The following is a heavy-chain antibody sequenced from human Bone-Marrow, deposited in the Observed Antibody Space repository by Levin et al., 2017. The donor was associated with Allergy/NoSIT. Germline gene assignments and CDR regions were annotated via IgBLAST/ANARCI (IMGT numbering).Heavy chain of an antibody. V-gene: IGHV3-9*01. D-gene: IGHD3-3*01. CDR2: LSWNRGRI. CDR3: AKRGGYNVWSTYSLFYDHGMDV. J-gene: IGHJ6*02. CDR1: GFSLYDYA. Sequence: PGGSLRLSCVASGFSLYDYAMHWVRQVPGKGLEWVSTLSWNRGRIQYADAVKGRFIICRDNAQNSLYLQMNSPRVEEPAVYYCAKRGGYNVWSTYSLFYDHGMDVWGQGTPVTVSS.